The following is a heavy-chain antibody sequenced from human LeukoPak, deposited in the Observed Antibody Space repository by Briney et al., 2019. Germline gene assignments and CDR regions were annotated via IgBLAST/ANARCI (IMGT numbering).Heavy chain of an antibody. CDR1: GFTFSGYW. CDR2: INSDGSST. D-gene: IGHD5-18*01. J-gene: IGHJ3*02. CDR3: VRDGYSYGFMLAFDI. V-gene: IGHV3-74*01. Sequence: PGGSLRLSCAASGFTFSGYWMHWVRQAPGKGLVWVSRINSDGSSTIYADSVKGRFTISRDSAKNTLYLQMNSLRAEDTAVYYCVRDGYSYGFMLAFDIWGLGTRVTVSS.